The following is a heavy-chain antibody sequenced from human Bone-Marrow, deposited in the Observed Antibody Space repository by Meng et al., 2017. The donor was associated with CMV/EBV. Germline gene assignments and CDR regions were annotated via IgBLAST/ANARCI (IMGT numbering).Heavy chain of an antibody. J-gene: IGHJ6*02. Sequence: GGSLRLSCAASGFTFSSYSMNWVRQAPGKGLEWVSSISSSSSYIYYADSVKGRFTISRDNAKNSLYLQMNSLRAEDTAVYYCARDETGYGSSTSCHTTDYYYYYGMDVWGQGTTVTFSS. CDR2: ISSSSSYI. CDR1: GFTFSSYS. D-gene: IGHD2-2*01. CDR3: ARDETGYGSSTSCHTTDYYYYYGMDV. V-gene: IGHV3-21*01.